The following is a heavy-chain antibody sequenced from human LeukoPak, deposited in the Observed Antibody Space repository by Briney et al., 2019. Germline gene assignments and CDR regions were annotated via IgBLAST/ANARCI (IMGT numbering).Heavy chain of an antibody. V-gene: IGHV4-34*01. J-gene: IGHJ4*02. D-gene: IGHD1-26*01. CDR3: ARDIGWELLHNFDY. CDR1: GGSFSGYY. CDR2: INHSGST. Sequence: PSETLSLTCAVYGGSFSGYYWSWIRQPPGKGLEWIGEINHSGSTNYNPSLKSRVTISVDTSKNQFSLKLSSVTAADTAVYYCARDIGWELLHNFDYWGQGTLVTVSS.